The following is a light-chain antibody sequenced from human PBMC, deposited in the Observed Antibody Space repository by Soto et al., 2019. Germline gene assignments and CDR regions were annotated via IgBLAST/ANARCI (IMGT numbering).Light chain of an antibody. CDR3: QHYNSYSEA. Sequence: DIQMTQSPSTLSGSVGERVTITFRASQTISSWLAWYQQKPGKAPKLLIYKASTLKSGVPSRFSGSGSGTEFTLTISSLQPDDFATYYCQHYNSYSEAFGQGTKVDI. J-gene: IGKJ1*01. CDR1: QTISSW. V-gene: IGKV1-5*03. CDR2: KAS.